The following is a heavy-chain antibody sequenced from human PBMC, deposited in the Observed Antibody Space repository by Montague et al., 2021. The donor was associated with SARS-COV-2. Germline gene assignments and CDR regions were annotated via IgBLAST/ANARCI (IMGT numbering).Heavy chain of an antibody. CDR1: GFTFSSYA. J-gene: IGHJ5*02. D-gene: IGHD1-26*01. Sequence: SLRLSCAASGFTFSSYAMHWVRQAPGKGLEWVALISYDGSNKYYADSAKGRFTISRDNSKNTLYLQMNSLRAEDTAVYYCARDSGSSFDPWGQGTPVTVSS. CDR2: ISYDGSNK. CDR3: ARDSGSSFDP. V-gene: IGHV3-30*04.